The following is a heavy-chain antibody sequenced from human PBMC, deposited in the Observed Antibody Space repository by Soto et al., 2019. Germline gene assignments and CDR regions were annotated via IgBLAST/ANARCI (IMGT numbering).Heavy chain of an antibody. CDR2: GYHSVSI. V-gene: IGHV4-59*13. D-gene: IGHD3-16*01. J-gene: IGHJ2*01. Sequence: KPSETLSLTCTVSGGSITDYYWSWIRQPQGKALEWIGYGYHSVSIHYNPSLKTRVTISVDTSENQFSLRLSSVTAADTAVYYCARAFAGFGAYWYFDLWGRGTLVTVSS. CDR1: GGSITDYY. CDR3: ARAFAGFGAYWYFDL.